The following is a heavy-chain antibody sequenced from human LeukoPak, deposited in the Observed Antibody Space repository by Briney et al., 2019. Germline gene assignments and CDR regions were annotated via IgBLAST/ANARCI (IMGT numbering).Heavy chain of an antibody. Sequence: SETLSLTCTVSGGSISSSSYYWGWIRQPPGKGLEWIGSIYYSGSTYYNPSLKSRVTISVDTSRNQFSMNLNSVTAADTAVYYCAKGAGPPWFDPWGQGTLVTVSS. CDR2: IYYSGST. J-gene: IGHJ5*02. V-gene: IGHV4-39*01. CDR1: GGSISSSSYY. CDR3: AKGAGPPWFDP. D-gene: IGHD6-19*01.